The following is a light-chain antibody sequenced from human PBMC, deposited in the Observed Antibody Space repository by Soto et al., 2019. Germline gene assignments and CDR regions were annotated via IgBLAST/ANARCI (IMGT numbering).Light chain of an antibody. CDR3: QQRSNWPPA. J-gene: IGKJ5*01. CDR1: QSVSSN. CDR2: DTS. V-gene: IGKV3-11*01. Sequence: APLFEPPGGKGTLPSRASQSVSSNLAWYQQKPGQAPRLLIYDTSNRATGIPARFSGSGSGTDFTLTISSLEPEDFAVYYCQQRSNWPPAFGQGTRLEIK.